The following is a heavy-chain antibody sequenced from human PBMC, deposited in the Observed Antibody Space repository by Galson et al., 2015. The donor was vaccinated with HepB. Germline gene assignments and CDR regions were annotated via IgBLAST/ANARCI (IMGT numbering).Heavy chain of an antibody. CDR2: INPSVGTT. CDR3: ARDREPNRFGYSALDI. J-gene: IGHJ3*02. CDR1: GYSFSTYY. D-gene: IGHD2-15*01. V-gene: IGHV1-46*01. Sequence: SVKVSCKASGYSFSTYYIQWVRQAPGQGLEWMGIINPSVGTTSYARKFQGRVNMTRDTSTSTVHLELYSLTSEDTAVYYCARDREPNRFGYSALDIWGQGTMVTVSS.